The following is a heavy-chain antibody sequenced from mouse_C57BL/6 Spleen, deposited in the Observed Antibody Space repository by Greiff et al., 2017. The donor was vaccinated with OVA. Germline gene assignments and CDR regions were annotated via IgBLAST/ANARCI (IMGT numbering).Heavy chain of an antibody. CDR3: VRHYYVDY. V-gene: IGHV10-1*01. Sequence: DVLLVESGGGLLQPKGSLKLSCAASGFSFNTYAMNWVRQAPGKGLYWVARIRSTGNNYAPYYADSVKDRFTISREDSESRLYLQINNLKTGGTSMYYCVRHYYVDYWGKGTTLTVSS. CDR1: GFSFNTYA. CDR2: IRSTGNNYAP. J-gene: IGHJ2*01.